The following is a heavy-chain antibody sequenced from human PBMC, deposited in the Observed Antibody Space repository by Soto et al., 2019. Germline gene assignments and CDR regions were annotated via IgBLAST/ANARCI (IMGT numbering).Heavy chain of an antibody. D-gene: IGHD3-10*01. CDR3: AKVLPVLLWFGELTD. J-gene: IGHJ4*02. V-gene: IGHV3-23*01. CDR1: GFTFSSYA. CDR2: ISGSGGST. Sequence: GGSLRLSCAASGFTFSSYAMSWVRQAPGKGLEWVSAISGSGGSTYYADSVKGRFTISRDNSKNMLYLQMNSLRAEDTAVYYCAKVLPVLLWFGELTDWGQGTLVTVSS.